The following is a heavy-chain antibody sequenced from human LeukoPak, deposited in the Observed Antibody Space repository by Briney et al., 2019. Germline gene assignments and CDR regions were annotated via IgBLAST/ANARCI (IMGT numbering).Heavy chain of an antibody. CDR1: GFTVSSNY. V-gene: IGHV3-66*02. CDR2: IYSGGST. D-gene: IGHD3-22*01. Sequence: GGSLRLSCAASGFTVSSNYMSWVRQAPGKGLEWVSVIYSGGSTYYADSVKGRFTISRDNSKNTLYLQMNSLRAEDTAVYYCTGEYYYDSSGYQPLDYWAREPWSPSPQ. CDR3: TGEYYYDSSGYQPLDY. J-gene: IGHJ4*02.